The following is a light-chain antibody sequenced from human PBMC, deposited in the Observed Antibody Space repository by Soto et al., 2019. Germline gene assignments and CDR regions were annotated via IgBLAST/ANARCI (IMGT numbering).Light chain of an antibody. Sequence: QSVLTQPPSASGTPGQRVIISCSGSNSSIGSDYVYWYQRLPGTAPRLLIYRNNQRRSGVPDRFSGSKSGTSASLAISGLRSEDEAYYYCATGGVFGGGTQLTVL. J-gene: IGLJ3*02. CDR2: RNN. V-gene: IGLV1-47*01. CDR3: ATGGV. CDR1: NSSIGSDY.